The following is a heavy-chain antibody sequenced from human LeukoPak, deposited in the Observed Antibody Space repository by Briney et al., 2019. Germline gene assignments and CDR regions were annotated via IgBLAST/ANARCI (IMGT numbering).Heavy chain of an antibody. CDR2: IFTSGST. D-gene: IGHD3-3*01. Sequence: PSETLSLTCTLSGGSISSYCWSWIRQPAGKALEWIGRIFTSGSTNYNPSLKSRVTMSVDTSKNQFSLKLSSVTAADTAVYYCARDLAPYYDFWSGYYPPIYYYYYMDVWGKGTTVTVSS. J-gene: IGHJ6*03. CDR1: GGSISSYC. V-gene: IGHV4-4*07. CDR3: ARDLAPYYDFWSGYYPPIYYYYYMDV.